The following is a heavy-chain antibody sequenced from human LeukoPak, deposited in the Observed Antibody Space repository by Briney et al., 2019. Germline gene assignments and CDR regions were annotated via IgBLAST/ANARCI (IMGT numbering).Heavy chain of an antibody. CDR3: AKDSGYYSGY. Sequence: GGSLRLSCAASGFTFSSYSMNWVRQAPGKGLEWVSSISSSRSYIYYADSVKGRFTISRDNAKNSLYLQMNRLRAEDTAVYYCAKDSGYYSGYWGQGTLVTVSS. CDR1: GFTFSSYS. D-gene: IGHD3-22*01. J-gene: IGHJ4*02. CDR2: ISSSRSYI. V-gene: IGHV3-21*01.